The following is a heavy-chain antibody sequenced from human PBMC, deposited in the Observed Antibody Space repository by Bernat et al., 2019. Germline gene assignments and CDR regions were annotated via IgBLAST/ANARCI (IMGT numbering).Heavy chain of an antibody. CDR3: ARRRLGGVQYGDWFDP. J-gene: IGHJ5*02. CDR2: IFSNDEK. CDR1: GFSLSTSGVG. D-gene: IGHD4-11*01. Sequence: QITLKESGPTLVKPTQTLTLTCTFSGFSLSTSGVGVNWIRQPPGKALEWLAHIFSNDEKSYSTSLKSRLTISKDTSKSQVVLTMTNMDPVDTATYYCARRRLGGVQYGDWFDPWGQGTLVTVSS. V-gene: IGHV2-26*01.